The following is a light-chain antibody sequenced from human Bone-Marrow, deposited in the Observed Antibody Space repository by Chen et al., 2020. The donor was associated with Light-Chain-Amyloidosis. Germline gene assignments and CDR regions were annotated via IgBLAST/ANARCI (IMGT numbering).Light chain of an antibody. CDR2: EVT. V-gene: IGLV2-14*01. CDR1: SSDVGGDNH. CDR3: SSYTITNTLV. Sequence: QSALTQPASVSGSPGQSITICCTGTSSDVGGDNHVSWYQQHPDKAPKLMIYEVTNRPSWVPDLFSGSKSDNTASLTISGLQTEDEADYFCSSYTITNTLVFGSGTRVTVL. J-gene: IGLJ1*01.